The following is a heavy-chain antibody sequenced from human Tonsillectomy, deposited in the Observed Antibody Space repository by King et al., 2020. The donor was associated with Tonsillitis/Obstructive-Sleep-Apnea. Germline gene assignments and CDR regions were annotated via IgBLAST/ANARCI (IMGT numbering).Heavy chain of an antibody. V-gene: IGHV3-21*01. CDR3: ARDYSNYYFDY. Sequence: VQLVESGGGLVKPGGSLRLSCAASGFTFSSYSMNWVRQAPGKGLECVSSISSSSSYIYYADSVKGRFTISRNNAKNSLYLQMNSLRAEDTAVYYCARDYSNYYFDYWGQGTLVTVSS. CDR1: GFTFSSYS. J-gene: IGHJ4*02. D-gene: IGHD4-11*01. CDR2: ISSSSSYI.